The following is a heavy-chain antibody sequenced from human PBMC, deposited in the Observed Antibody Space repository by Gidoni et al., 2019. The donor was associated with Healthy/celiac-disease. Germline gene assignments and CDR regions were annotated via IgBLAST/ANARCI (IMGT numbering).Heavy chain of an antibody. D-gene: IGHD6-19*01. V-gene: IGHV3-9*01. CDR2: ISWNSGSI. CDR3: AKERYSSGWYYFDY. Sequence: VQLVESGGGLVQPGRSLRLSCAASAFTFDDYALHWVRPAPGKGLEWVSGISWNSGSIGYADSVKGRFTISRDNAKNSLYLQMNSLRAEDTALYYCAKERYSSGWYYFDYWGQGTLVTVSS. CDR1: AFTFDDYA. J-gene: IGHJ4*02.